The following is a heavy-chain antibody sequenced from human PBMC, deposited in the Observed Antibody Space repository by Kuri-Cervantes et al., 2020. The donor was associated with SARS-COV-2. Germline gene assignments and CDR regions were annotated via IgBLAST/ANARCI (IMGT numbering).Heavy chain of an antibody. Sequence: GESLKISCAASGFTFNSYAMHWVRQAPGKGLEWVAVISYDGSNKYYADSVKGRFTISRDNSKNTLYLQMNSLRAEDTAVYYCARDFFTMGRRGVDIWGQGTMVTVSS. D-gene: IGHD3-10*01. J-gene: IGHJ3*02. CDR3: ARDFFTMGRRGVDI. CDR2: ISYDGSNK. V-gene: IGHV3-30-3*01. CDR1: GFTFNSYA.